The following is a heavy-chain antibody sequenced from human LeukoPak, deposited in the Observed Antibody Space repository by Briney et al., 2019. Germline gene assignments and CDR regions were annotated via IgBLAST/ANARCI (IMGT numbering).Heavy chain of an antibody. CDR3: ARRYCSSTSCPADY. Sequence: GGSLRLSCAASGFTVSSNYMSWVRQAPGKGLEWVSVIYSGGSTYYADSVKGRFTISRDNSKNTLYLQMNSLRAEDTAVYYCARRYCSSTSCPADYWGQGTLVTVSS. D-gene: IGHD2-2*01. J-gene: IGHJ4*02. CDR2: IYSGGST. V-gene: IGHV3-66*01. CDR1: GFTVSSNY.